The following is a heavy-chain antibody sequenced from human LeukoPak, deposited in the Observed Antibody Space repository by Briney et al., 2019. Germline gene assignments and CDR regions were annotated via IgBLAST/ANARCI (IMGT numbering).Heavy chain of an antibody. D-gene: IGHD3-9*01. CDR3: ARQADYNLLTGYYKGHLDC. J-gene: IGHJ4*02. Sequence: GESLKISCKASGYSFSSYWIGWLRQMPGKGLEWLGIIYPGDSDTRYSPSFRGQVTISADKSINTAYLQWNSLKASDTAMYYCARQADYNLLTGYYKGHLDCCGQGTLVTVSS. CDR1: GYSFSSYW. CDR2: IYPGDSDT. V-gene: IGHV5-51*01.